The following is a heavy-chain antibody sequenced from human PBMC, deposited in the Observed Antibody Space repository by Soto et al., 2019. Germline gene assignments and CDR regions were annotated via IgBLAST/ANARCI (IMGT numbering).Heavy chain of an antibody. D-gene: IGHD5-12*01. V-gene: IGHV4-4*07. J-gene: IGHJ4*02. CDR1: GGSINTIY. Sequence: NPWETVSLTCIVSGGSINTIYWSWVRQPAGKGLEWIGRIFSSGSTSFNPSLESRVAMSVDTSKNHFSLNLSSVTAADMAVYYCAREGSYSAYNFAHGIQLWSFDFWGQGALVTVSS. CDR2: IFSSGST. CDR3: AREGSYSAYNFAHGIQLWSFDF.